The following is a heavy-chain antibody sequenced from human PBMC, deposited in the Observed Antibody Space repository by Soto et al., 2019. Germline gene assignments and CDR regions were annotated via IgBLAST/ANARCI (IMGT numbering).Heavy chain of an antibody. J-gene: IGHJ5*02. V-gene: IGHV4-34*02. D-gene: IGHD1-26*01. CDR2: IHPSGST. CDR3: ARGSDASKVGRT. CDR1: GESFSGYY. Sequence: QVQLQQWGAGVLKPSETLSLTCAVYGESFSGYYCSWTRQAPGKGLEWIGEIHPSGSTHYNPSLKTRLTISLDSSKNQLSLKLPSVTAADTAIYFCARGSDASKVGRTWGQGTLVTVSS.